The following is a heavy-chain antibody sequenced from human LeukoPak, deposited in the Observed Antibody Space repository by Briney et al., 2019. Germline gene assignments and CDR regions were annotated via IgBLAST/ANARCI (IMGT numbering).Heavy chain of an antibody. D-gene: IGHD3-22*01. CDR3: AKDGHYYDSSGYYYFDY. V-gene: IGHV3-23*01. CDR2: ISGSGGST. Sequence: PGGSLRLSCAASGSTFSSYAMSWVRQAPGKGLEWVSAISGSGGSTYYADSVKGRFTISRDNSKNTLYLQMNSLRAEDTAVYYCAKDGHYYDSSGYYYFDYWGQGTLVTVSS. CDR1: GSTFSSYA. J-gene: IGHJ4*02.